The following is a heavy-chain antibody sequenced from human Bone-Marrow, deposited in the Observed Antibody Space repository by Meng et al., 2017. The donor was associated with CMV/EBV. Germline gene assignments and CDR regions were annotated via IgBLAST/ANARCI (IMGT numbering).Heavy chain of an antibody. D-gene: IGHD1-26*01. CDR1: GCTFTSYD. J-gene: IGHJ6*02. Sequence: ASVKVYCKASGCTFTSYDINWVRQATGEGLEWMGWMNPNSGNTGYAQKFQGRVTMTRNTSISTAYMELSSLRSEDTAVYYCASGGRVGSSSIMDVWGQGTTVTVSS. V-gene: IGHV1-8*01. CDR2: MNPNSGNT. CDR3: ASGGRVGSSSIMDV.